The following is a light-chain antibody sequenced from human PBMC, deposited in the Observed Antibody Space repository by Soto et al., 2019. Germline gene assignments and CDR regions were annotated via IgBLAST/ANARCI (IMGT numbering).Light chain of an antibody. J-gene: IGKJ1*01. V-gene: IGKV1-5*03. CDR2: KAS. CDR1: QSLGNW. CDR3: QQYNSYSGT. Sequence: DIQMTQSPSTLSASVGDRVTITCRASQSLGNWLAWYQQKQGKXXKXXIYKASSLESGVPSRFSGSGSETELTITISSLQPDDFETYYCQQYNSYSGTFGQGTKVDIK.